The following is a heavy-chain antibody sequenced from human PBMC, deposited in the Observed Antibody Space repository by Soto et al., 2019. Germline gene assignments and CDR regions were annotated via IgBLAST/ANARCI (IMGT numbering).Heavy chain of an antibody. CDR2: ISSSGSTI. Sequence: QVQLVESGGGLVKPGGSLRLSCAASGFTFSDYYMSWIRQAPGKGLEWVSYISSSGSTIYYEDSVKGRFTISRDNAKNSLYLQMNSLRAEDTAVYYCARGLSCISTSCHVGPVDVWGQGTTVTVSS. CDR1: GFTFSDYY. CDR3: ARGLSCISTSCHVGPVDV. D-gene: IGHD2-2*01. V-gene: IGHV3-11*01. J-gene: IGHJ6*02.